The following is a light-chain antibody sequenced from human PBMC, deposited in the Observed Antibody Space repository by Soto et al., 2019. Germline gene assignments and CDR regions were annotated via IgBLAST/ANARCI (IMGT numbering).Light chain of an antibody. CDR2: DAS. V-gene: IGKV3-15*01. Sequence: EIVMTHSPATLSVSPGEGATLSCRASQSVHRDLAWYQQKPGQAPRLLIYDASTRATGIPARFSGSGSRTEFTLTSSRLQPENFALYYGQQYANWPSLTFGGGAKVEI. J-gene: IGKJ4*01. CDR3: QQYANWPSLT. CDR1: QSVHRD.